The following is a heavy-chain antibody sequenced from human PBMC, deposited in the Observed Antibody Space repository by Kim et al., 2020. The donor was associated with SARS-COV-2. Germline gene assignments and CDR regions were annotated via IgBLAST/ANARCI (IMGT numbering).Heavy chain of an antibody. V-gene: IGHV3-21*01. CDR3: ARVAAAGWGYGGMDV. CDR1: GFTFSSYS. D-gene: IGHD6-13*01. J-gene: IGHJ6*02. Sequence: GGSLRLSCAASGFTFSSYSMNWVRQAPGKGLEWVSSISSSSSYIYYADSVKGRFTISRDNAKNSLYLQMNSLRAEDTAVYYCARVAAAGWGYGGMDVWGQGTTVTVSS. CDR2: ISSSSSYI.